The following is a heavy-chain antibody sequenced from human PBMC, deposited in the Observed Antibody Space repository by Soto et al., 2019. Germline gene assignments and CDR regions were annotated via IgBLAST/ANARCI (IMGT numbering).Heavy chain of an antibody. CDR3: ARPSLAAAGTY. J-gene: IGHJ4*02. CDR1: GFTFSNYA. V-gene: IGHV3-23*01. Sequence: EVQLLESGGGLVQPGGSLRLSCAASGFTFSNYAVSWARQAQGKGLEWVSAINGGGGDTYYADSVKGRFTISRDNSRNTLYLQMNSLSADDTAVYYCARPSLAAAGTYWGQGTLVTVSS. CDR2: INGGGGDT. D-gene: IGHD6-13*01.